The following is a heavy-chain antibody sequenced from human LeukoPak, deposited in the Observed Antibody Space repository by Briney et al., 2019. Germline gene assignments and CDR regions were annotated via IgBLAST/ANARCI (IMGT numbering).Heavy chain of an antibody. Sequence: GESLKISCQASGYTFTNSWIAWVRQMPGRGLEWMGIIYPGDSDTRYNPSFQGQVTISVDNSISTAYLQWSSLKASDTAIYFCARRGRDYGDYGYWFLDLWGRGTLVAVSS. CDR3: ARRGRDYGDYGYWFLDL. J-gene: IGHJ2*01. CDR1: GYTFTNSW. D-gene: IGHD4-17*01. V-gene: IGHV5-51*01. CDR2: IYPGDSDT.